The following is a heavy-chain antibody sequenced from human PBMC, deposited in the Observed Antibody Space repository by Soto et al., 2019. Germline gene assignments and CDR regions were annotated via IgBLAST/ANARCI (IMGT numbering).Heavy chain of an antibody. D-gene: IGHD6-13*01. CDR3: ASGEISSSWITFDY. CDR1: GGSISSGGYY. J-gene: IGHJ4*02. CDR2: IYYSGST. V-gene: IGHV4-31*03. Sequence: SETLFLTCTVSGGSISSGGYYWSWIRQHPGKGLEWIGYIYYSGSTYYNPSLKSRVTISVDTSKNQFSLKLSSVTAADTAVYYCASGEISSSWITFDYWGQGTLVTVSS.